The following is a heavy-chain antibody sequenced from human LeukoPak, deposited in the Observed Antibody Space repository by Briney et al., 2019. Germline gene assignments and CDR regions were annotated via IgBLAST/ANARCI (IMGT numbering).Heavy chain of an antibody. V-gene: IGHV4-59*01. CDR3: ARGYYDILLYYYYYGMDV. Sequence: PSETLSLTCTVSGGSISSYYWSWIRQPPGKGLEWIGYIYYSGSTNYNPSLKSRVTISVDTSKNQFSLKLSSVTAADTAVYYCARGYYDILLYYYYYGMDVWGQGTTVTVSS. CDR2: IYYSGST. D-gene: IGHD3-9*01. J-gene: IGHJ6*02. CDR1: GGSISSYY.